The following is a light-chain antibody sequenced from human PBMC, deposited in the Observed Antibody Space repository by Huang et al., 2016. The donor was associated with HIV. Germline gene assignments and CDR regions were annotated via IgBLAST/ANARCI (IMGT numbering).Light chain of an antibody. V-gene: IGKV2-30*02. Sequence: SPLSLPVTLGQPASISCKSSHILLHSDGNTYLNWFLQRPGQSPRRLIYKVSNRDFGVPARFSGSGSGADFTLKISRGEADDIGVYYCMQGTHWPQTFGQGTKVEVK. CDR3: MQGTHWPQT. J-gene: IGKJ1*01. CDR1: HILLHSDGNTY. CDR2: KVS.